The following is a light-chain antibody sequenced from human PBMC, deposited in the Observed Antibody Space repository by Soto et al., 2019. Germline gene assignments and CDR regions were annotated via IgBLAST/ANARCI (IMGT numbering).Light chain of an antibody. V-gene: IGLV2-14*01. CDR2: DVS. CDR3: GSYTRSSAPYV. Sequence: QSVLTQPASVSGSPGQSITISSTGTSSDVGAYHYVSWYQHHPGKPPKLLIFDVSDRPSGVSNRFSGSKSGNTASLTISGLQAEDEADYYCGSYTRSSAPYVFGTGTKLTVL. J-gene: IGLJ1*01. CDR1: SSDVGAYHY.